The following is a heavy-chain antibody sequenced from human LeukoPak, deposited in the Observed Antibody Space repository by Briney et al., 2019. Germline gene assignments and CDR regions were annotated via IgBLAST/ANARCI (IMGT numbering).Heavy chain of an antibody. Sequence: GGSLRLSCAASGFTFSSYAMHWVRQAPGKGLEWVAVISYDGSNKYYADSVKGRFTISRDNSKNTLYLQMNSLRAEDTAVYYCARDFHGYNSDFGYWGQGTLVTVSS. D-gene: IGHD5-24*01. CDR2: ISYDGSNK. CDR1: GFTFSSYA. J-gene: IGHJ4*02. V-gene: IGHV3-30*04. CDR3: ARDFHGYNSDFGY.